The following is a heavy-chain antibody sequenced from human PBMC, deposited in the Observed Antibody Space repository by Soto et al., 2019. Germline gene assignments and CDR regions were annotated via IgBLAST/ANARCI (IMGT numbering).Heavy chain of an antibody. Sequence: QVQLVESGGGVVQPGRSLRLSCAASGFTFSSYGMHWVRQAPGKGLEWVAVIWYDGSNKYYADSVKGRFTISRDNSKNTLYLKMNSLRAEDTAVYYCARDGSGIFGVVRGYYYYYYYMDVWGKGTTVTVSS. CDR3: ARDGSGIFGVVRGYYYYYYYMDV. CDR2: IWYDGSNK. J-gene: IGHJ6*03. D-gene: IGHD3-3*01. CDR1: GFTFSSYG. V-gene: IGHV3-33*01.